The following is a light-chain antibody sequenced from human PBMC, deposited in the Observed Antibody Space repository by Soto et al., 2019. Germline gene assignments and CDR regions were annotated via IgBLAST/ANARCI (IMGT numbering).Light chain of an antibody. CDR2: AAS. CDR3: QQSYSTPT. CDR1: QSISSY. Sequence: DIQMTQSPSSLSASVGDRVTITCRASQSISSYLNWYQQKPGKAPKLLIYAASSLQSGVPSRFSGGGSETECTLTISSLQPEYFATYYCQQSYSTPTFGQGTKLEIK. J-gene: IGKJ2*01. V-gene: IGKV1-39*01.